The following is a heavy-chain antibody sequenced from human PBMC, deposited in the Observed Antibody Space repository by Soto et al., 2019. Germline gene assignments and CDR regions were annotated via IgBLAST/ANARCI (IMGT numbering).Heavy chain of an antibody. D-gene: IGHD5-12*01. CDR2: IKPNSGVT. J-gene: IGHJ4*02. V-gene: IGHV1-2*02. Sequence: GASVKVSCKASRYTCTGYYLHWGRQAPGQGLEWMGRIKPNSGVTCCAQKVQGRVTVTSDSYIRTAYMELNGLRSDHTAFFYCGREVDVNKCFGSWGQGNLVTVSS. CDR1: RYTCTGYY. CDR3: GREVDVNKCFGS.